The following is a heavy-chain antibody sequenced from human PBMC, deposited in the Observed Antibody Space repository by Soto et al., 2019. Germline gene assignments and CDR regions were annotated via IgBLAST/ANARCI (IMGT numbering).Heavy chain of an antibody. J-gene: IGHJ4*02. CDR1: GFTVSSNS. CDR2: IYSGGST. V-gene: IGHV3-53*05. D-gene: IGHD2-21*02. CDR3: AKDRGVEVTPRFFDY. Sequence: GGSLRLSCAASGFTVSSNSMSGVRQAPGKGLEWVSVIYSGGSTYYADSVKGRFTISRDNSKNTLYLQMNSLRAEDTAVYYCAKDRGVEVTPRFFDYWSQGTLVTVSS.